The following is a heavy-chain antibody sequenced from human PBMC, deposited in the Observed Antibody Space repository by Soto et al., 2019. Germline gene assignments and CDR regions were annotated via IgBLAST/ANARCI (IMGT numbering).Heavy chain of an antibody. CDR2: IYSGGST. CDR1: GFTVSSNY. V-gene: IGHV3-66*02. CDR3: AAETDASKRLGGLYGGEHDAFDI. Sequence: GGSLRLSCAASGFTVSSNYMSWVRQAPGKGLEWVSVIYSGGSTYYADSVKGRFTISRDNSKNTLYLQMNSLRAEDTAVYYCAAETDASKRLGGLYGGEHDAFDIWGQGTMVTVSS. J-gene: IGHJ3*02. D-gene: IGHD3-16*01.